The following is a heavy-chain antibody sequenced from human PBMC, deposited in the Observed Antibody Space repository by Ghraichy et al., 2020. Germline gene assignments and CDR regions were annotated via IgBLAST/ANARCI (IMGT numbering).Heavy chain of an antibody. CDR3: ARIEARLDYYYGWAV. Sequence: SETLSLTCTVSGYSISSGYFWGWIRQPPGKGLEWIGTIDHSGNTSYYPSLKSRVTISVDTSQNQFSLQLSSVTAADTAVYYCARIEARLDYYYGWAVWGQGTTVTVSS. CDR2: IDHSGNT. V-gene: IGHV4-38-2*02. CDR1: GYSISSGYF. J-gene: IGHJ6*02. D-gene: IGHD6-19*01.